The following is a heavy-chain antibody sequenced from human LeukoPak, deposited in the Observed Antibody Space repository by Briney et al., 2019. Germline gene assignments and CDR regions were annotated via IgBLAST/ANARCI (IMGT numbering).Heavy chain of an antibody. Sequence: SETLSLTCTVSGGSINSYYWSWIRQPPGKGLECIGYIHYTGSTNYNPSLKSRVTISVDTSKNQFSLKLSSVTAADTAVYYCARVPISGPYTMSIDYWGQGTLVTVSS. V-gene: IGHV4-59*12. CDR1: GGSINSYY. D-gene: IGHD3-10*02. J-gene: IGHJ4*02. CDR2: IHYTGST. CDR3: ARVPISGPYTMSIDY.